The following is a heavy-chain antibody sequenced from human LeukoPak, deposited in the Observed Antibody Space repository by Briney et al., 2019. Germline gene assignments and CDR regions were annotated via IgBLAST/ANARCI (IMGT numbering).Heavy chain of an antibody. CDR1: GYTFTGYY. J-gene: IGHJ4*02. Sequence: ASVKVSCKASGYTFTGYYMHWVRQAPGQGLEWMGWINPNSGGTNYAQKFQGRVTMTRDTSISTAYMELSRLRSDGTAVYYCARDIAIFGVVIIIGYWGQGTLVTVSS. CDR3: ARDIAIFGVVIIIGY. D-gene: IGHD3-3*01. CDR2: INPNSGGT. V-gene: IGHV1-2*02.